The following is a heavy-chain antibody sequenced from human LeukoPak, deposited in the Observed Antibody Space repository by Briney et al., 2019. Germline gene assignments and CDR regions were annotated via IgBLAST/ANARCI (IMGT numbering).Heavy chain of an antibody. D-gene: IGHD3-16*01. CDR1: GFTFSSYA. Sequence: GGSLRLSCATSGFTFSSYAMSWVRQAPGKGLEWVSALNHGGGSTYYANSVKGRFTIFRDNAKNSLYLQMSNLRAEDTAVYFCARGGGLDVWGQGATVTVSS. CDR2: LNHGGGST. V-gene: IGHV3-23*01. CDR3: ARGGGLDV. J-gene: IGHJ6*02.